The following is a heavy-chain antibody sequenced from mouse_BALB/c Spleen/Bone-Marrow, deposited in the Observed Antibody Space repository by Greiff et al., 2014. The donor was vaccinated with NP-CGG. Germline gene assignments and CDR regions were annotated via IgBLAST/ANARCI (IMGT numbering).Heavy chain of an antibody. CDR3: ARDYHGSSSFAY. J-gene: IGHJ3*01. CDR2: IYPGNVNT. D-gene: IGHD1-1*01. V-gene: IGHV1S56*01. Sequence: VQLQQSGPELVKPGASVRISCKASGYTFTSYYIHWVKQRPGQGLEWIGWIYPGNVNTKYNEKFKGEATLTADKSSSTAYMQLSSLTSEDSAVYFCARDYHGSSSFAYWGQGTLVTVSA. CDR1: GYTFTSYY.